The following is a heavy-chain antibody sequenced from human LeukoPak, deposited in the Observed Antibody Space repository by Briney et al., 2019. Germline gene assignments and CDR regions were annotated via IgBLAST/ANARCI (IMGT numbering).Heavy chain of an antibody. CDR3: ARDLVVSVAGVDY. CDR2: ISSSSSYI. J-gene: IGHJ4*02. Sequence: GGSLRLSCAASGFTFSSYSMNWVRQAPGKGLEWVSSISSSSSYIYYADSVKGRFTISRDNAKNSLYLQMNSLRAEDTAVNYCARDLVVSVAGVDYWGQGTLVTVSS. V-gene: IGHV3-21*01. CDR1: GFTFSSYS. D-gene: IGHD2-2*01.